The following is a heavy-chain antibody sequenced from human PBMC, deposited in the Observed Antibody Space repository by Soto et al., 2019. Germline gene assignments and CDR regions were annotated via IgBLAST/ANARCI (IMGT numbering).Heavy chain of an antibody. CDR2: IYYSGST. CDR1: GGSISSYY. V-gene: IGHV4-59*08. J-gene: IGHJ4*02. D-gene: IGHD3-22*01. CDR3: ARTTYHYDSSGYYFDY. Sequence: SETLSLTCTVSGGSISSYYWSWIRQPPGKGLEWIGYIYYSGSTNYNPSLKSRVTISVDTSKNQFSLKLSSVTAADTAVYYCARTTYHYDSSGYYFDYWGQGTLVTISS.